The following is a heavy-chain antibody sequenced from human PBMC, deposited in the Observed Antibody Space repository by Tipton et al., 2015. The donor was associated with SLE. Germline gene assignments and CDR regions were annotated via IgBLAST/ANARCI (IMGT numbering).Heavy chain of an antibody. V-gene: IGHV4-34*01. D-gene: IGHD2-15*01. J-gene: IGHJ4*02. Sequence: LRLSCAVYGGSFSGYFWSWIRQPPGKGLEWIGEINHSGSTNYNPSLKSRVTISVDTSKNQFSLKLSSVTAADTAVYYCAREGRRGMEVDYWGQGTLVTVSS. CDR2: INHSGST. CDR1: GGSFSGYF. CDR3: AREGRRGMEVDY.